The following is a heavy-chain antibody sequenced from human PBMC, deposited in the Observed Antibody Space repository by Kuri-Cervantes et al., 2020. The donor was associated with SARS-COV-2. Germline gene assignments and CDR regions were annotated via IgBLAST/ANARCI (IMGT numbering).Heavy chain of an antibody. J-gene: IGHJ3*01. V-gene: IGHV1-69*04. D-gene: IGHD2-21*01. CDR3: ARDVVRISAEGDF. CDR2: IIPVLNLT. CDR1: GGTFSHFA. Sequence: SVKVSCKASGGTFSHFAISWVRQAPGQGFEWVGRIIPVLNLTEYADKFQGRVRITADMSATTAYMELSSLRSGDTAIYYCARDVVRISAEGDFWGQGTMVTVSS.